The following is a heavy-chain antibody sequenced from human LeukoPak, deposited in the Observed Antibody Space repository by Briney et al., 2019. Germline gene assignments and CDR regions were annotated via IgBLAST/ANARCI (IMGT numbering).Heavy chain of an antibody. CDR2: ISSSSNT. V-gene: IGHV3-21*01. Sequence: GGSLRLSCAASGFTFSSYSMSWVRQAPGKGLEWVSSISSSSNTYYADSVKGRFTISRDNAKNSLYLQMNSLRAEDTAVYYCVRVTFPSFDYWGQGTLVTVSS. CDR1: GFTFSSYS. J-gene: IGHJ4*02. D-gene: IGHD2/OR15-2a*01. CDR3: VRVTFPSFDY.